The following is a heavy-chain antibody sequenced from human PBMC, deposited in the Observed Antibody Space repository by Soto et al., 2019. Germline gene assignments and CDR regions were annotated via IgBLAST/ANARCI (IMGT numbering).Heavy chain of an antibody. D-gene: IGHD3-22*01. CDR1: GGSVSSGSYY. Sequence: SETLSLTCTVSGGSVSSGSYYWSWIRQPPGKGLEWIGYIYYSGSTNYNPSLKSRVTISVDTSKNQFSLKLSSVTAADTAVYYCAGLGDYYDSSGYYSPLDYWGQGTLVTVSS. CDR2: IYYSGST. J-gene: IGHJ4*02. CDR3: AGLGDYYDSSGYYSPLDY. V-gene: IGHV4-61*01.